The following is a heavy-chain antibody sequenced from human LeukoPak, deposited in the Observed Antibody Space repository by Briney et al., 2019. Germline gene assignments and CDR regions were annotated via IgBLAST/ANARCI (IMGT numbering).Heavy chain of an antibody. V-gene: IGHV3-15*01. CDR3: TIAGIAAAGAYYFDY. CDR2: IKSKTDGGTT. D-gene: IGHD6-13*01. J-gene: IGHJ4*02. Sequence: GGSLRLSCAASGFTFSNAWMSWVRQAPGKGLEWVGRIKSKTDGGTTDYAAPVKGRFTISRDDSKNTLYLQMNSLKTEDTAVYYCTIAGIAAAGAYYFDYWGQGTLVTVSS. CDR1: GFTFSNAW.